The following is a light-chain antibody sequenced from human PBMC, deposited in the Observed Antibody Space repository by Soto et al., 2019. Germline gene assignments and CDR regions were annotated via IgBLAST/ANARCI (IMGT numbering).Light chain of an antibody. CDR1: SSSIGAGYD. V-gene: IGLV1-40*01. Sequence: QSVVTQPPSVSGAPGQRVTISCTGSSSSIGAGYDVHWYQQLPGTAPKLIIYGTTNRPSGVPDRFSGSKSGTSASLAITGLQAENEADYYCQSYDGTLSGSYVFGIGTKLTVL. J-gene: IGLJ1*01. CDR2: GTT. CDR3: QSYDGTLSGSYV.